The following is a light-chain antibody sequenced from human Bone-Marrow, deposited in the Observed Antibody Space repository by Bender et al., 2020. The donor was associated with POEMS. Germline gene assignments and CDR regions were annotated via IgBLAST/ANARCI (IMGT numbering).Light chain of an antibody. Sequence: SYVLTQPPSVSVAPGQTANITCGGSDIGTKNVHWYQQKPGQAPVLVVYDDSDRPSGIPERFSGSNSGNTATLTISRVEAGDEADFYCQVWDGDSDHHVVFGGGTKLTVL. CDR2: DDS. CDR1: DIGTKN. V-gene: IGLV3-21*02. J-gene: IGLJ2*01. CDR3: QVWDGDSDHHVV.